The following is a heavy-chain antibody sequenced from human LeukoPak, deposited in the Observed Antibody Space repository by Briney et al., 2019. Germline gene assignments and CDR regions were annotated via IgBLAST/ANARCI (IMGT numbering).Heavy chain of an antibody. CDR1: GDSVSSNSAA. CDR2: TYYRSKWYN. CDR3: ASQKIPTYYYDSSGYYYLDY. Sequence: SQTLSLTCAISGDSVSSNSAAWNWIRQSPSRGLEWLGRTYYRSKWYNDYAVSVKSRITINPDTSKNQFSLKLSSVTAADTAVYYCASQKIPTYYYDSSGYYYLDYWGQGTLVTVSS. V-gene: IGHV6-1*01. D-gene: IGHD3-22*01. J-gene: IGHJ4*02.